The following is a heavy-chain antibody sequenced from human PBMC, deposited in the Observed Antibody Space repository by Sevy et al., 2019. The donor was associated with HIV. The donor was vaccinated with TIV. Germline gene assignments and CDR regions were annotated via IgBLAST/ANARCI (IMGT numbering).Heavy chain of an antibody. CDR2: IYYSGST. CDR3: ARVTGYYYYYMDV. Sequence: SETLSLTCTVSGGSISSYYWSWIRQPPGKGLEWIGYIYYSGSTNYNPSLKSRVTISVDTSKNQFSLKLSSVTATDTAVYYCARVTGYYYYYMDVWGKGTTVTVSS. V-gene: IGHV4-59*01. D-gene: IGHD3-9*01. CDR1: GGSISSYY. J-gene: IGHJ6*03.